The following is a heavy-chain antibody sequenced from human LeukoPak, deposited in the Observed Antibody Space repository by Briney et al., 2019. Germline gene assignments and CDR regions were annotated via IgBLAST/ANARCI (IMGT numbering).Heavy chain of an antibody. CDR1: GFTFDDYA. CDR2: ITSSSTYI. J-gene: IGHJ6*03. Sequence: PGGSLRLSCAASGFTFDDYAMHWVRQAPGKGLEWVSSITSSSTYIYYADSVKGRFTISRDNAKNSLYLQMNSLRAEDTAVYYCARDPYSGGYGDYYYYYMDVWGKGTTVTISS. D-gene: IGHD1-26*01. CDR3: ARDPYSGGYGDYYYYYMDV. V-gene: IGHV3-21*01.